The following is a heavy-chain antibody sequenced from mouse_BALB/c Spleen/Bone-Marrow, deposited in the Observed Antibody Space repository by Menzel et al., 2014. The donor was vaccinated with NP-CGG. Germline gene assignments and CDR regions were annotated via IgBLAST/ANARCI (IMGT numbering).Heavy chain of an antibody. CDR2: INSNGGST. Sequence: EVKLVESGGGLVQPGGSLKLSCAASGFTFSSYGMSWVRQTPDKRLELVATINSNGGSTYYPDSVKGRFTISRDNAKNTLYPQMSSLKSEDTAMYYCARAWYFDYWGQGTSLTVSS. J-gene: IGHJ2*03. V-gene: IGHV5-6-3*01. CDR3: ARAWYFDY. CDR1: GFTFSSYG.